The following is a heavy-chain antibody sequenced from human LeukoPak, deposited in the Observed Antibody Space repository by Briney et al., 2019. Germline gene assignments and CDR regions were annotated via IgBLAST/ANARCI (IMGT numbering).Heavy chain of an antibody. CDR3: ARDYRYAFDY. V-gene: IGHV3-48*01. Sequence: GGSLRLSCAASGFTFSAYWMHWVRQAPGKGLEWLSYIGGTTRDTYYADSVKGRFTISRDNAMNSVYLQMNSLRAEDTAVYYCARDYRYAFDYWGQGALVTVSS. CDR2: IGGTTRDT. J-gene: IGHJ4*02. D-gene: IGHD3-16*02. CDR1: GFTFSAYW.